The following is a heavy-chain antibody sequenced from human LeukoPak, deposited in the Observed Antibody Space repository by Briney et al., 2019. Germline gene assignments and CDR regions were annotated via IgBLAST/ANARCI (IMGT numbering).Heavy chain of an antibody. J-gene: IGHJ4*02. Sequence: PGGSLRLSCAASGFIFRDYGMNRVREAPGKGLEWVSSISRSSSYIYYADSVRGRFTISRDNAKNSLYPQMNSLRAEDTAVYYCARDLKGYGPIDYWGQGTLVTVSS. V-gene: IGHV3-21*01. D-gene: IGHD5-18*01. CDR1: GFIFRDYG. CDR3: ARDLKGYGPIDY. CDR2: ISRSSSYI.